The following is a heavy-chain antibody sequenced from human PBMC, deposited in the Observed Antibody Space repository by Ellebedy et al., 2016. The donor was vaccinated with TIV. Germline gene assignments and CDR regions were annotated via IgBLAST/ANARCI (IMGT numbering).Heavy chain of an antibody. CDR3: ARAIGSGSSY. J-gene: IGHJ4*02. Sequence: GESLKISCAASGFTFSTYWMSWVRQAPGKGLEWVANINQGGSETYYVDSVKGRFTMSRDNAENSLYLQMNSLRAQDTAVYYCARAIGSGSSYWGQGTLVTVSS. CDR2: INQGGSET. V-gene: IGHV3-7*01. D-gene: IGHD3-22*01. CDR1: GFTFSTYW.